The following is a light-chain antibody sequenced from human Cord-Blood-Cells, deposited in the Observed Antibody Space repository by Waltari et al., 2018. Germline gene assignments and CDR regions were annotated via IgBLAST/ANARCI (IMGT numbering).Light chain of an antibody. V-gene: IGKV1-5*03. CDR2: KAS. CDR1: QSISSW. Sequence: DIQMPPSTSTLSASVGDRVTITCRASQSISSWLAWYQQKPGKAPKLLIYKASSLESGVPSRFSGSGSGTEFTLTISSLQPDDFATYYCQQYNSPMYTFGQGTKLEIK. J-gene: IGKJ2*01. CDR3: QQYNSPMYT.